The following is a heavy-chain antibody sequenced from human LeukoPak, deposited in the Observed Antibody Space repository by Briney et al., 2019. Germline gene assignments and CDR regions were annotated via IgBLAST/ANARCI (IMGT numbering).Heavy chain of an antibody. CDR3: ARALSYSSGWYFDY. Sequence: SETLSLTCTVSGGSISRYYWSWIRQPPGKGLAWIGQIHYSGSTKYNPSLKSRVTISVDTSKNQCSLKLSAVTAADTAVYYCARALSYSSGWYFDYWGQGTLVTVAS. D-gene: IGHD6-19*01. V-gene: IGHV4-59*01. CDR2: IHYSGST. CDR1: GGSISRYY. J-gene: IGHJ4*02.